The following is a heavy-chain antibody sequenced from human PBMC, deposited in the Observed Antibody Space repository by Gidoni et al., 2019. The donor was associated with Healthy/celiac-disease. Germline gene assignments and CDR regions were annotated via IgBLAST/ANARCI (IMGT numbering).Heavy chain of an antibody. D-gene: IGHD3-9*01. J-gene: IGHJ4*02. CDR1: GLTFSSYE. CDR3: ARDATDDILTGCIDY. V-gene: IGHV3-48*03. Sequence: EVQLVESGGGLVQPGGSLRLSCAASGLTFSSYEMNWVRQAPGKGLEWVSYISSSGSTIYYADSVKGRFTISRDNAKNSLYLQMNSLRAEDTAVYYCARDATDDILTGCIDYWGQGTLVTVSS. CDR2: ISSSGSTI.